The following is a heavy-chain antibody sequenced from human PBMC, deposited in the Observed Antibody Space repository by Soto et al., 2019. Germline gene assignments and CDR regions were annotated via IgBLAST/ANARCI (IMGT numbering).Heavy chain of an antibody. CDR2: ISGSGGST. J-gene: IGHJ4*02. Sequence: GGSLRLSCAASGFTFSSYSMNWVRQAPGKGLEWVSAISGSGGSTYYADSVKGRFTISRDNSKNTLYVQMNSLRAEDTAVYYCARDYVATIRTFDYWGQGTLVTVSS. V-gene: IGHV3-23*01. D-gene: IGHD5-12*01. CDR1: GFTFSSYS. CDR3: ARDYVATIRTFDY.